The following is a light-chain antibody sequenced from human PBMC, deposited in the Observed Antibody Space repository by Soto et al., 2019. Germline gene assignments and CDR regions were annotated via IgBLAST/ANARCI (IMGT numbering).Light chain of an antibody. CDR1: ESVGDY. CDR3: QQYVTSPAIT. Sequence: VLAPSQGTLSCAAGGRATISCWASESVGDYLAWYQQKPGQAPRLLIYGATKRTSGTPDRFSGTGSETAFTLAIRRLEPGDFAVYYCQQYVTSPAITFGQGTRLEI. CDR2: GAT. V-gene: IGKV3-20*01. J-gene: IGKJ5*01.